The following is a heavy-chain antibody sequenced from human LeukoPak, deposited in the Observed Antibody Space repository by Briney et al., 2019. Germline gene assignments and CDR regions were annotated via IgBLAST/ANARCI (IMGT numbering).Heavy chain of an antibody. V-gene: IGHV1-18*01. CDR3: ARGWELDS. J-gene: IGHJ4*02. D-gene: IGHD1-26*01. CDR2: TQSYNGNT. CDR1: GYTFTNYV. Sequence: ASVKVSCKASGYTFTNYVISWVRQTPGQGLEWMGWTQSYNGNTNYAQKLQGRVTMTTDTSTSTAYMELRRLKSDDTAVYYCARGWELDSWGQGTLVTVSS.